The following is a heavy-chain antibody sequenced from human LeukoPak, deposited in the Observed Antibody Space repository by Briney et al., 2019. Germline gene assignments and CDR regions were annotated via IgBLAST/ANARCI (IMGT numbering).Heavy chain of an antibody. Sequence: GGSLRLSCAASGFTVSSNYMSWVRQAPGKGLEWVSVIYSGGSTFYADSVKGRFTISRDNSKNTLYLQMNSLRAEDTAVYYCASALPEFGEFEAFDIWGQGTMVTVSS. J-gene: IGHJ3*02. V-gene: IGHV3-53*01. CDR1: GFTVSSNY. D-gene: IGHD3-10*01. CDR2: IYSGGST. CDR3: ASALPEFGEFEAFDI.